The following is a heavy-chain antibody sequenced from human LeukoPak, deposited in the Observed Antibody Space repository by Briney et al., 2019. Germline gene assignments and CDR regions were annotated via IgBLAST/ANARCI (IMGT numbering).Heavy chain of an antibody. J-gene: IGHJ6*02. CDR3: AREGYSSSEYGMDV. CDR2: IYPRDGST. CDR1: GYTFTSNY. D-gene: IGHD6-13*01. V-gene: IGHV1-46*01. Sequence: ASVKVSCKASGYTFTSNYIHWVRQAPGQGLEWMGMIYPRDGSTSYAQKFQGRVTMTRNTSISTAYMELSSLRSEDTAVYYCAREGYSSSEYGMDVWGQGTTVTVSS.